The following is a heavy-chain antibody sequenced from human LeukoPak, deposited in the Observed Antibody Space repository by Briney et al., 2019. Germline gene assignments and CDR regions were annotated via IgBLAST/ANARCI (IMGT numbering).Heavy chain of an antibody. V-gene: IGHV3-33*01. CDR2: IWYDGSNK. D-gene: IGHD5-18*01. J-gene: IGHJ4*02. CDR3: ARVERGYSYGYPFDY. CDR1: GFTFSSYG. Sequence: GGSLRLSCAASGFTFSSYGMRWVRQAPGEGLEWVAVIWYDGSNKYYADSVKGRFTISRDNSKNTLYLQMNSLRAEDTAVYYCARVERGYSYGYPFDYWGQGTLVTVSS.